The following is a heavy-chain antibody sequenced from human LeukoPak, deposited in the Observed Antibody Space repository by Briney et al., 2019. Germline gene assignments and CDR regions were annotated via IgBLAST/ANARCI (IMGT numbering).Heavy chain of an antibody. CDR1: GGSISGYY. V-gene: IGHV4-59*01. CDR3: ARYYYQAFDI. CDR2: IYYSGGT. D-gene: IGHD3-10*01. Sequence: SETLSLTCTVSGGSISGYYWSWIRQPPGKGLEWIGYIYYSGGTNYNPSLKSRVTISLDTSKNQFSLKLSSVTAADTAVYYCARYYYQAFDIWGQGTMITVSS. J-gene: IGHJ3*02.